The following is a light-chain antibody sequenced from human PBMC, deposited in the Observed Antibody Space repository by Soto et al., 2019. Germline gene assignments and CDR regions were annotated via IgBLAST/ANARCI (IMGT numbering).Light chain of an antibody. Sequence: QSVLTQPPSASGTPGQRVSISCSGSASNVGSTYVFWYQQVPGTAPTLLIYKNNQRPSGVSDRFSGSKSGTSASLAISGPRVDDEADYYCASWDNDLNGPIFGGGTKLTVL. V-gene: IGLV1-47*01. CDR1: ASNVGSTY. CDR2: KNN. J-gene: IGLJ2*01. CDR3: ASWDNDLNGPI.